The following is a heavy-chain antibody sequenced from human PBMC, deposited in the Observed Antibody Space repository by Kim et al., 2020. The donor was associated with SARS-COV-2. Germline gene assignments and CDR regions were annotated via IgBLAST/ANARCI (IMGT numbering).Heavy chain of an antibody. D-gene: IGHD2-15*01. CDR2: IDPSDSYT. Sequence: GESLKISCKGSGYSFTSYWINWVRQMPGKGLEWMGRIDPSDSYTNYSPSFQGHVTISADKSISTAYLQWSSLKASDTAMYYCARRQPDGYCSGGSCYSGHYGMDVWGQGTTVTVSS. J-gene: IGHJ6*02. CDR1: GYSFTSYW. CDR3: ARRQPDGYCSGGSCYSGHYGMDV. V-gene: IGHV5-10-1*01.